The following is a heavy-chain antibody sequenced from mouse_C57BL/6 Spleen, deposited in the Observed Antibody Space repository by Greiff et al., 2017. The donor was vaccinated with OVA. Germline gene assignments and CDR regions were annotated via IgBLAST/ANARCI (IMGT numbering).Heavy chain of an antibody. Sequence: QVQLKQPGAELVKPGASVKLSCKASGYTFTSYWMHWVKQRPGQGLEWIGMIHPNSGSTNYNEKFKSKATLTVDKSSSTAYMQLSSLTSEDSAVYYCSPYDGYYAGFAYWGQGTLVTVSA. D-gene: IGHD2-3*01. CDR3: SPYDGYYAGFAY. J-gene: IGHJ3*01. CDR2: IHPNSGST. CDR1: GYTFTSYW. V-gene: IGHV1-64*01.